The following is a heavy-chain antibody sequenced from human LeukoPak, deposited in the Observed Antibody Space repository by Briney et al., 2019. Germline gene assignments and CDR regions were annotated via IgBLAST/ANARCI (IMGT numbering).Heavy chain of an antibody. CDR1: GFTFIDYA. CDR2: ISVGGDIT. Sequence: GGSLRLSCAASGFTFIDYAIHWLRQAPGKGLEYVSAISVGGDITYFANSVKGRFSASRDNAKNTVHLQLGSVRADDMAVYYCARATGYCSRTSCYFDSWGPGTLVTVSS. V-gene: IGHV3-64*01. D-gene: IGHD2-2*01. J-gene: IGHJ4*02. CDR3: ARATGYCSRTSCYFDS.